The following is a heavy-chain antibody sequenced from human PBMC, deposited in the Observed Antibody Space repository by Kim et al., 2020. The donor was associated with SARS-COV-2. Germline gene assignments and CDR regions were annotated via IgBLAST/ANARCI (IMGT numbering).Heavy chain of an antibody. J-gene: IGHJ4*02. V-gene: IGHV3-74*01. D-gene: IGHD3-16*01. Sequence: DGGGKLYGDAVKGRFTVSRDNTTNTLYLQLDSVRDDDTAVYYCVHGGFLSYWGQGTLVTVSS. CDR3: VHGGFLSY. CDR2: DGGGK.